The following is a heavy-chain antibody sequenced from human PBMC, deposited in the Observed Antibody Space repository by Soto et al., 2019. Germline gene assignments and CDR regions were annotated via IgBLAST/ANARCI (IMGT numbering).Heavy chain of an antibody. J-gene: IGHJ4*02. CDR1: GYTFTSYA. D-gene: IGHD3-22*01. CDR3: ARTHYYDSSGYRKIFDY. V-gene: IGHV1-3*01. CDR2: INAGNGNT. Sequence: ASVKVSCKASGYTFTSYAMHWVRQAPGQRLEWMGWINAGNGNTKYSQKFQGRVTITRDTSASTAYMELSSLRSEDTAVYCCARTHYYDSSGYRKIFDYWGQGTLVTVSS.